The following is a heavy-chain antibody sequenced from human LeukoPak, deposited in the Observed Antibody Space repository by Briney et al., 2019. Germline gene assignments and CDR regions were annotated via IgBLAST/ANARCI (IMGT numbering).Heavy chain of an antibody. Sequence: ASVKVSCKASGYTFTGYYMHWVRQAPGQGLEWMGRINPNSGGTDYAQKFQGRVTMTRDTSISTAYMELSRLRSDDTAVYYCARADRRGYSYGYYYYGMDAWGQGTTVTVSS. CDR1: GYTFTGYY. D-gene: IGHD5-18*01. CDR3: ARADRRGYSYGYYYYGMDA. V-gene: IGHV1-2*06. J-gene: IGHJ6*02. CDR2: INPNSGGT.